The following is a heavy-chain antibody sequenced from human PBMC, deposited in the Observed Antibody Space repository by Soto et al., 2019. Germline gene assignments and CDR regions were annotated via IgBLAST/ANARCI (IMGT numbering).Heavy chain of an antibody. J-gene: IGHJ6*02. CDR1: GFTFSTYS. CDR2: ISGSGGST. CDR3: AKEGTNYYGSGSYSPAYYYYGMDV. D-gene: IGHD3-10*01. V-gene: IGHV3-23*01. Sequence: PGGSLRLSCAASGFTFSTYSMNWVRQAPGKGLEWVSAISGSGGSTYYADSVKGRFTISRDNSKNTLYQQMNSLRAEDTAVYYCAKEGTNYYGSGSYSPAYYYYGMDVWGQGTTVTVSS.